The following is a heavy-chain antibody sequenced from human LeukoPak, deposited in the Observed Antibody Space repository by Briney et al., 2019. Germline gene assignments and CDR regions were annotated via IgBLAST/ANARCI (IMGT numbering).Heavy chain of an antibody. CDR3: ARGRIDSYGCMDY. V-gene: IGHV4-39*07. Sequence: SETLSLTCTVSGGSISSSSYYWGWIRQPPGKGLEWIGSIYYSGSTYYNPSLKSRVTISVDTSKNQFSLKLSSVTVADTAVYYCARGRIDSYGCMDYWGQGTLVTVSS. CDR2: IYYSGST. D-gene: IGHD5-18*01. CDR1: GGSISSSSYY. J-gene: IGHJ4*02.